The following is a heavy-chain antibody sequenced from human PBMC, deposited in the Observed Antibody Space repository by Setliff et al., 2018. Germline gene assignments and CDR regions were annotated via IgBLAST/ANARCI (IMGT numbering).Heavy chain of an antibody. Sequence: ASVKVSCKASGYTFAGYYMHWVRQAPGQGLEWMGLINTGGGSSSYAPKFQGRVTMTRDTSTSTVYMEVNNLESEDTAVYFCARAGLASSGRKGVFDYWGQGTLVTVSS. CDR2: INTGGGSS. D-gene: IGHD6-13*01. CDR1: GYTFAGYY. V-gene: IGHV1-46*01. J-gene: IGHJ4*02. CDR3: ARAGLASSGRKGVFDY.